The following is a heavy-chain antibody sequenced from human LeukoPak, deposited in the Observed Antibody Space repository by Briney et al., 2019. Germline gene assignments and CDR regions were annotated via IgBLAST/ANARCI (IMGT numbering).Heavy chain of an antibody. V-gene: IGHV4-61*02. D-gene: IGHD2-2*01. CDR3: XXXXXXVAQLGYYYYYMDV. CDR2: IYTSGST. CDR1: GGSISSGSYY. Sequence: SETLSLTCTVSGGSISSGSYYWSWIRQPAGKGLEWIGRIYTSGSTNYNPSLKSRVTISVDTSKNQFSLKLSSVTAADTAVYXXXXXXXXVAQLGYYYYYMDVWGKGTTVTISS. J-gene: IGHJ6*03.